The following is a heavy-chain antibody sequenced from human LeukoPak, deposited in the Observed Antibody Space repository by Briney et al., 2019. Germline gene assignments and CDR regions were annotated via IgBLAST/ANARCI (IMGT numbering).Heavy chain of an antibody. J-gene: IGHJ4*02. Sequence: PGGSLRLSCAASGFTFSTFSMNWVRQSPGKGLEWLSSISGSNTYTYYADSVKGRFTVSRDNAKNSLYLQMSSLGAEDPAIYYCSRDRGGGDIYFDYWGQGTLVTVSS. V-gene: IGHV3-21*01. CDR1: GFTFSTFS. D-gene: IGHD2-21*02. CDR2: ISGSNTYT. CDR3: SRDRGGGDIYFDY.